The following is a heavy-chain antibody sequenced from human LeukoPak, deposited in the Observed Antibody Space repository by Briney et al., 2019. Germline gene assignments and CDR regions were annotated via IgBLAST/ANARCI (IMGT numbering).Heavy chain of an antibody. CDR1: GGSISSYY. D-gene: IGHD1-26*01. Sequence: SETLSLTCTVSGGSISSYYWSWIRQPPGKGLEWIGYIYYSGSTNYNPSLKSRVTISVDTSKNQFSLKLSSVTAADTAVYYCARDLYSGSSFGAFDIWGQGTMVTVSS. J-gene: IGHJ3*02. CDR3: ARDLYSGSSFGAFDI. V-gene: IGHV4-59*01. CDR2: IYYSGST.